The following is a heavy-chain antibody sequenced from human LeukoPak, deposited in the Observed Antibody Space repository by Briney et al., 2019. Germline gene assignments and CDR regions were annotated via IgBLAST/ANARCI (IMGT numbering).Heavy chain of an antibody. CDR1: GFTVSSNY. V-gene: IGHV3-66*02. D-gene: IGHD3-3*01. CDR2: IYSGGST. CDR3: ARASIPPPPRAQIITFWSGYSYDAFDI. J-gene: IGHJ3*02. Sequence: GGSLRLSCAASGFTVSSNYMSWVRQAPGKGLEWVSVIYSGGSTYYADSVKGRFTISRDNSKNTLYLQMNSLRAEDTAGYYCARASIPPPPRAQIITFWSGYSYDAFDIWGQGTMVTVSS.